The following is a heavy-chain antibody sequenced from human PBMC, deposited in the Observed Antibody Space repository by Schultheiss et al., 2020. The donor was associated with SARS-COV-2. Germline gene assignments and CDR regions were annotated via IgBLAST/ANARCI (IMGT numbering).Heavy chain of an antibody. Sequence: SVKVSCKASGYTFTSYGISWVRQAPGQGLEWMGWINTNTGNPTYAQGFTGRFVFSLDTSVSTAYLQISSIKAEDTAVYYCARVKTGWFGELWGQGTLVTVSS. V-gene: IGHV7-4-1*02. CDR3: ARVKTGWFGEL. CDR2: INTNTGNP. J-gene: IGHJ4*02. CDR1: GYTFTSYG. D-gene: IGHD3-10*01.